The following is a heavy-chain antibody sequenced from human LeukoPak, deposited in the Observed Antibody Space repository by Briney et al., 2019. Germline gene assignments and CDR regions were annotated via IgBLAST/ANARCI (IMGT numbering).Heavy chain of an antibody. V-gene: IGHV4-38-2*02. CDR2: IYHSGST. D-gene: IGHD3-10*01. CDR1: GYSISSGYY. J-gene: IGHJ4*02. Sequence: SETLSLTCAVSGYSISSGYYWGWIRQPPGKGLEWIGSIYHSGSTYYNPSLKSRVTISVDTSKNQFSLKLSSVTAADTAVYYCARDPSSFGSGTRGDDYWGQGTLVTVSS. CDR3: ARDPSSFGSGTRGDDY.